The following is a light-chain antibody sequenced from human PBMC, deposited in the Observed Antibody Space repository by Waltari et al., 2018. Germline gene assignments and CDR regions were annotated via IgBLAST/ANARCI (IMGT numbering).Light chain of an antibody. CDR1: SGHRNYV. J-gene: IGLJ3*02. CDR3: ETWDSNTRV. CDR2: LKGSGRD. Sequence: QPVLTQSSSASAALGSSVKLTCTLSSGHRNYVIAWHQQPPGEAPRFLMTLKGSGRDNKGSGVPERFSGSSFGAYRYLTISNLQSEDEAEYYCETWDSNTRVFGGGTKLTVL. V-gene: IGLV4-60*03.